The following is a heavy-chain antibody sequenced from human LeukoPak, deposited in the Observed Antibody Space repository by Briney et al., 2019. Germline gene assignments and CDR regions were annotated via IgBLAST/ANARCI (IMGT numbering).Heavy chain of an antibody. V-gene: IGHV4-59*08. Sequence: SETLSLTCTVSGGSISSYYWSWIRQPPGKGLEWIGYIYYSGSTNYNPSLKSRVTISVDTSKNQFSLKLSSVTAADTAVYYCARHQRPDYDYVWGSYPTPPFFDYWGQGTLVTVSS. J-gene: IGHJ4*02. CDR1: GGSISSYY. CDR3: ARHQRPDYDYVWGSYPTPPFFDY. CDR2: IYYSGST. D-gene: IGHD3-16*02.